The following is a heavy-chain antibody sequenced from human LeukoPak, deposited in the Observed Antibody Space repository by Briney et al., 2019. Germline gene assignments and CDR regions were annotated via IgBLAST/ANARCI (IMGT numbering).Heavy chain of an antibody. J-gene: IGHJ4*02. CDR2: VIPIFGTA. D-gene: IGHD1-7*01. V-gene: IGHV1-69*05. Sequence: SVKVSCKASGGTFSSYAISWGRQAPGQGLEWMGGVIPIFGTANYAQKFQGRVTITTDESTSTAYMELSSLRSEDTAVYYCARSPVAGTTLVPDYWGQGTLVTVSS. CDR1: GGTFSSYA. CDR3: ARSPVAGTTLVPDY.